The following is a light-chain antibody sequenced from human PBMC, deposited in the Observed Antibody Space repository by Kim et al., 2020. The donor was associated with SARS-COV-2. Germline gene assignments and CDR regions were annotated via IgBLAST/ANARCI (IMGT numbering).Light chain of an antibody. Sequence: LAATVGDKVNITCQASQNNKIYLVWSQKRQGKAPTLLFYAASTLQRAIPSRLSGSGSRTDFPLKMSGLQPDGFATYYRQQSYSAHTFGQEPKLEI. CDR2: AAS. J-gene: IGKJ2*01. CDR1: QNNKIY. CDR3: QQSYSAHT. V-gene: IGKV1-39*01.